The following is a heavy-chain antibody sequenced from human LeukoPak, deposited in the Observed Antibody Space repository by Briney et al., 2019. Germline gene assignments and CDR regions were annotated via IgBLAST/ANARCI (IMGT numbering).Heavy chain of an antibody. CDR1: GFTFSSFG. J-gene: IGHJ5*01. V-gene: IGHV3-48*01. CDR2: ISSNTSTI. D-gene: IGHD5-24*01. Sequence: PGGSLRLSCAASGFTFSSFGMNWVRQAPGGGLAWVSYISSNTSTIYYADSVKGRFTISRDNAKNSLYLQMNSLRAEDTAVYFCARGRFFDSWGQGALVTVSS. CDR3: ARGRFFDS.